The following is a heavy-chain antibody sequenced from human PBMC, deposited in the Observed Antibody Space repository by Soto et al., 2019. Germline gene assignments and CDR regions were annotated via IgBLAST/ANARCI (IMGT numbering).Heavy chain of an antibody. D-gene: IGHD2-8*02. CDR2: IKQDASEN. Sequence: EVQVVESGGGLVQPGGSLRLSCAASGFTFSNYWMTWVRQAPGKGLEWVANIKQDASENFYVDSVKGRFTISRDNAKNSLYLQMNSLRVEDTAVYYCVRDSGPRGYDAFDIWGQGTMVTVSS. V-gene: IGHV3-7*04. J-gene: IGHJ3*02. CDR3: VRDSGPRGYDAFDI. CDR1: GFTFSNYW.